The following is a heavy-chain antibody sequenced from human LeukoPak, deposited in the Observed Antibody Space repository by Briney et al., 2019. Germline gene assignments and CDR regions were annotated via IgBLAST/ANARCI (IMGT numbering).Heavy chain of an antibody. CDR2: ISYDGSNK. Sequence: GGSLRLSCAASGFTFSSYGMHWVRQAPGKALECVAVISYDGSNKYYADSVKGRFTISRDNSKNTLYLQMNSLRAEDTAVYYCAKLSGSGSYPFDYWGQGTLVTVSS. J-gene: IGHJ4*02. CDR1: GFTFSSYG. D-gene: IGHD3-10*01. V-gene: IGHV3-30*18. CDR3: AKLSGSGSYPFDY.